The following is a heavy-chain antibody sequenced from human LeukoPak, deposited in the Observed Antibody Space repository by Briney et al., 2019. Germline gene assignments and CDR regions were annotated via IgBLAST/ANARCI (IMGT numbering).Heavy chain of an antibody. J-gene: IGHJ6*03. Sequence: PSETLSLTCTVSGGSISSYYWSWIRQPPGKGLERIGHIYYSGSTNYNPSLKSRVTISVDTSKNQFSLKLSSVTAADTAGYYCARDHGNHYYSYYMDVWGKGTTVTVSS. CDR1: GGSISSYY. CDR3: ARDHGNHYYSYYMDV. CDR2: IYYSGST. D-gene: IGHD4-23*01. V-gene: IGHV4-59*01.